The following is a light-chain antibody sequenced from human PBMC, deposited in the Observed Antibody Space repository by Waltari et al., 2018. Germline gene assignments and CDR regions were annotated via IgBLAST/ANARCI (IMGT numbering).Light chain of an antibody. CDR2: AAS. Sequence: DIQMTQSPSSLSASVGDRVTITCRTSQGLSNYFSWYQQKRGKAPKRLIYAASSLESGVPSRFSGSGAGTEFTLTISSLQPEDFAAYYCLQYNSKPYSFGQGTKVEIK. CDR3: LQYNSKPYS. V-gene: IGKV1-17*01. CDR1: QGLSNY. J-gene: IGKJ2*03.